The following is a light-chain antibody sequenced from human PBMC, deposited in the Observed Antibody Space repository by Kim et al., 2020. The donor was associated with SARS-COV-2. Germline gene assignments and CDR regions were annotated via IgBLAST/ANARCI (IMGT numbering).Light chain of an antibody. V-gene: IGKV3-20*01. CDR3: QQYGSSPEWT. CDR2: GAS. CDR1: QSVSSSY. Sequence: IVLTQSPGTLSLSPGESATLSCRASQSVSSSYLAWYQQKPGQAPRLLIYGASSRAAGIPDRFSGSGSGTDFTLTISRLEPEDFAVYYCQQYGSSPEWTFGQGTKVDIK. J-gene: IGKJ1*01.